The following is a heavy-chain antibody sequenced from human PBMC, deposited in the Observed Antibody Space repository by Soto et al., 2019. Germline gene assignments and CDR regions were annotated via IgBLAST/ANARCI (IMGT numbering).Heavy chain of an antibody. V-gene: IGHV4-61*01. CDR1: GASVNNVSYY. J-gene: IGHJ4*01. CDR2: IYYSGTT. D-gene: IGHD5-18*01. CDR3: ARKSRGYIIGYYFDH. Sequence: SETLSLTCTVSGASVNNVSYYWIWIRQSPGKGLEWIGYIYYSGTTTYNPSLKSRFTISVDTSKNQLFLKVKSVTAADMAVYYCARKSRGYIIGYYFDHSGHGTKAT.